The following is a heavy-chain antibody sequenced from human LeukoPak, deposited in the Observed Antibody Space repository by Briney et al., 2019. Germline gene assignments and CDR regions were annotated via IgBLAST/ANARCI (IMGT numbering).Heavy chain of an antibody. Sequence: SETLSLTCAVYGGSFSGYYWSWICQPPGKGLEWDGEINHSGSTNYNPSRKSRVTISVDTSKNTFSLKLSSVTAADTAVYYSAEKGGRYQLVRWFDPWGQGTLVTVSS. D-gene: IGHD6-13*01. J-gene: IGHJ5*02. CDR1: GGSFSGYY. V-gene: IGHV4-34*01. CDR2: INHSGST. CDR3: AEKGGRYQLVRWFDP.